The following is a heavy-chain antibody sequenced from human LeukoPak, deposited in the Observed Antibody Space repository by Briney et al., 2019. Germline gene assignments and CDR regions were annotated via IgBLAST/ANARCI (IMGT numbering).Heavy chain of an antibody. J-gene: IGHJ3*02. CDR3: ARGEVTAVTTHALDI. V-gene: IGHV4-34*01. Sequence: PSETLSLTCAVYGGSFSGYFWSWTRQSPGKGLEWIGEVNHSGTDNYNPSLKSRVTISVDTSKNQFSLTVSSVTAADTAVYYCARGEVTAVTTHALDIWGQGTMVTVSS. CDR1: GGSFSGYF. D-gene: IGHD4-17*01. CDR2: VNHSGTD.